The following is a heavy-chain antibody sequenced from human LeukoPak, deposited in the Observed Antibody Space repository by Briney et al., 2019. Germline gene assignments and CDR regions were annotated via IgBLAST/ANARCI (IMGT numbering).Heavy chain of an antibody. J-gene: IGHJ4*02. CDR3: ARARPILYSSGYYFRRIDYFDY. CDR2: IYYSGST. Sequence: SETLSLTCTVSGGSISSYYWSCIRQPPGKGLEWIGYIYYSGSTNYNPSLKSRVTISVGTSKNQFSLKLSSVTAADTAVYYCARARPILYSSGYYFRRIDYFDYWGQGTLVTVSS. D-gene: IGHD3-22*01. V-gene: IGHV4-59*01. CDR1: GGSISSYY.